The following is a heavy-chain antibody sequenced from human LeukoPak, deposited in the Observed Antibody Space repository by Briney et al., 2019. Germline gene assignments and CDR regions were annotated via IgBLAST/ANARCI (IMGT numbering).Heavy chain of an antibody. CDR3: ARGPYSSGWYNWFDP. CDR2: INHSGST. CDR1: GGSFSGYY. V-gene: IGHV4-34*01. Sequence: PSETLSLTCAVYGGSFSGYYWSWMRQPPGKGLEWIGEINHSGSTNYNPSLKSRVTISVDTSKNQFSLKLSSVTAADTAVYYCARGPYSSGWYNWFDPWGQGTLVTVSS. J-gene: IGHJ5*02. D-gene: IGHD6-19*01.